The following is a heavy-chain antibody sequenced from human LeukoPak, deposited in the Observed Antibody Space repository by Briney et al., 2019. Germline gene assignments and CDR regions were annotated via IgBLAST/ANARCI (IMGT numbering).Heavy chain of an antibody. CDR2: ISYDGSNK. CDR3: ARGLSIDY. CDR1: GFTFSSYA. V-gene: IGHV3-30*04. J-gene: IGHJ4*02. Sequence: QPGGSLRLSCAASGFTFSSYAMHWVRQAPGKGLEWVAVISYDGSNKYYADSVKGRFTISRDNSKNTLYLQMNSLRAEDTAVYYCARGLSIDYWGQGTLVTVSS.